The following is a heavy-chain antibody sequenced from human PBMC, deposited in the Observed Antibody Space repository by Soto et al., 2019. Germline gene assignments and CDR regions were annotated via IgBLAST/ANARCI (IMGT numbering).Heavy chain of an antibody. D-gene: IGHD4-17*01. V-gene: IGHV1-69*12. CDR2: IIPIFGTA. CDR1: GGTFSSYA. CDR3: ATSEVTTVPFDY. Sequence: QVQLVQSGAEVKKPGSSVKVSCKACGGTFSSYAISWVRQAPGQGLDWMGGIIPIFGTANYAQKFQGRVTITADESTSTAYMELSSLRSEDTAVYYCATSEVTTVPFDYWGQGTLVTVSS. J-gene: IGHJ4*02.